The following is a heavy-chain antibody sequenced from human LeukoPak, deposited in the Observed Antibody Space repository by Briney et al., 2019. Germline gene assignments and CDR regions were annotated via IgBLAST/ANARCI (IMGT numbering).Heavy chain of an antibody. J-gene: IGHJ6*02. CDR1: GFTFSYYW. CDR2: IKQDGSER. V-gene: IGHV3-7*01. D-gene: IGHD1-26*01. Sequence: GGSLRLSCAASGFTFSYYWMSWVRQAPGKGLEWVANIKQDGSERFYVDSVKGRFTTSRDNAKNSLFLEMNSLRAEDTAVYYCARDSGFQYYSGMDVWGQGTTVAVSS. CDR3: ARDSGFQYYSGMDV.